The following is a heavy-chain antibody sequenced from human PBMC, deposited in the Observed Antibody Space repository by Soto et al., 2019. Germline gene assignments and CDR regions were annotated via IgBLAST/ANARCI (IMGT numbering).Heavy chain of an antibody. D-gene: IGHD6-19*01. CDR2: ISGSGGST. J-gene: IGHJ4*02. CDR3: AKLNPCIEVAGDFDY. V-gene: IGHV3-23*01. CDR1: GFTFSSYA. Sequence: EVQLLESGGGLVQPGGSLRLSCAASGFTFSSYAMSWVRQAPGKGLEWVSAISGSGGSTSYADSVKGRFTISRDNSQNTLYLQMTSLRAEDTAVYYCAKLNPCIEVAGDFDYWCQGALVTVSS.